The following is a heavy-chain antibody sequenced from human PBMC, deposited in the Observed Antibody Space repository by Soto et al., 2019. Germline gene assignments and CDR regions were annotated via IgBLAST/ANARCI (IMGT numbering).Heavy chain of an antibody. CDR1: GFTVSSNY. D-gene: IGHD6-13*01. CDR3: ARGTSYSSSWYGLFDP. V-gene: IGHV3-53*04. J-gene: IGHJ5*02. CDR2: IYSGGST. Sequence: PGGSLRLSCAASGFTVSSNYMSWVRQAPGKGLEWVSVIYSGGSTYYADSVKGRFTISRHNSKNTLYLQMNSLRAEDTAVYYCARGTSYSSSWYGLFDPWGQGTLVTVSS.